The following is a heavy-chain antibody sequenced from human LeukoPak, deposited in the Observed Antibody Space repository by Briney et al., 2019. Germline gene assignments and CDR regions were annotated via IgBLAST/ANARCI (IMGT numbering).Heavy chain of an antibody. D-gene: IGHD2-15*01. CDR1: GFTFDDYG. Sequence: GGSLRLSCAASGFTFDDYGMSWVRQAPGKGLEWVSGINWNGGSTGYADSVKGRFTISRDNAKNSLYLQMNSLRAEDTAVYYCARDVVVVAASDSNFDYWGQGTLVTVSS. CDR2: INWNGGST. V-gene: IGHV3-20*04. J-gene: IGHJ4*02. CDR3: ARDVVVVAASDSNFDY.